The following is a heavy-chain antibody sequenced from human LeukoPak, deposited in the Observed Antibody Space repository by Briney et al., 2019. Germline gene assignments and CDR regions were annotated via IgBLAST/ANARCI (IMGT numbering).Heavy chain of an antibody. CDR1: GFSLSISGMC. CDR2: IDWDDDK. V-gene: IGHV2-70*11. CDR3: ARTCPYYYDSSGYPDY. J-gene: IGHJ4*02. Sequence: SGPALVKPTQTLTLTCTFSGFSLSISGMCVSWIRQPPGKALEWLARIDWDDDKYYSTSLKTRLTISKDTSKNQVVLTMTNMDPVDTATYYCARTCPYYYDSSGYPDYWGQGTLVTVSS. D-gene: IGHD3-22*01.